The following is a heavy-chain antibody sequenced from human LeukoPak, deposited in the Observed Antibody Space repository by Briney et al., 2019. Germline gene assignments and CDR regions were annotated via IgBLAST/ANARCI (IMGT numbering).Heavy chain of an antibody. Sequence: GASVKVSCKASGYTFTSYDINWVRQATGQGLEWMGWMNPSSGNTGYAQKFQGRVTITRNTSISTAYMELSSLRSEDTAVYYCARGRSLHRDWEDWFDPWGQGTLVTVSS. CDR1: GYTFTSYD. CDR2: MNPSSGNT. D-gene: IGHD3/OR15-3a*01. J-gene: IGHJ5*02. V-gene: IGHV1-8*03. CDR3: ARGRSLHRDWEDWFDP.